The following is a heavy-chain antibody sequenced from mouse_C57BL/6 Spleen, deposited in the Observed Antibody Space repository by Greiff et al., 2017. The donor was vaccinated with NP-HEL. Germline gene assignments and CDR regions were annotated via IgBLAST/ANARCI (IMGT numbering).Heavy chain of an antibody. D-gene: IGHD1-1*01. J-gene: IGHJ1*03. CDR3: ARPGSSEGYWYFDV. Sequence: VQLQQPGAELVKPGASVKLSCKASGYTFTSYWMQWVKQRPGQGLEWIGEIDPSDSYTNYTQKFKGKATLTVDTSSSTSYMQLSSLTSEDSAVYYCARPGSSEGYWYFDVWGTGTTVTVSS. V-gene: IGHV1-50*01. CDR1: GYTFTSYW. CDR2: IDPSDSYT.